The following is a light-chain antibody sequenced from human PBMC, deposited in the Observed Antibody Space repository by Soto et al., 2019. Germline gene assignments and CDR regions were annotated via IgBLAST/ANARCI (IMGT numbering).Light chain of an antibody. Sequence: QPVLTQPPSVSGAPGQRVTLSCTGNTSNLGAGYDVHWYQQLPGAAPKLVIFGNRNRPSGVPERFSGSKSGTSASLAITGLQAEDEADYYCSSFASTYTLLFGGGTKLTVL. CDR2: GNR. V-gene: IGLV1-40*01. CDR3: SSFASTYTLL. CDR1: TSNLGAGYD. J-gene: IGLJ2*01.